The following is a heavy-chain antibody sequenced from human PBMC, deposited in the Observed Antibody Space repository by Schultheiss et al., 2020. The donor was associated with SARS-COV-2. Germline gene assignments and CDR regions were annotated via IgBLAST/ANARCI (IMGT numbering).Heavy chain of an antibody. CDR3: ASPAPRYCSGGSCYRNYYYYYGMDV. J-gene: IGHJ6*02. Sequence: ESLKISCAVYGGSFSGYYWSWIRQPPGKGLEWIGEINHSGSTNYNPSLKSRVTISVDTPKNQFSLKLSSVTAADTAVYYCASPAPRYCSGGSCYRNYYYYYGMDVWGQGTTVTVSS. V-gene: IGHV4-34*01. D-gene: IGHD2-15*01. CDR1: GGSFSGYY. CDR2: INHSGST.